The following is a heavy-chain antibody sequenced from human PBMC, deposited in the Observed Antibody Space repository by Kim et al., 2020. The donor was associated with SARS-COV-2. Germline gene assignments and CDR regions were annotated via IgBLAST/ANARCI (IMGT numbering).Heavy chain of an antibody. CDR3: ARVAWRFGEKVTNYFDY. J-gene: IGHJ4*01. Sequence: SETLSLTCAVYGGSFSGYYWSWIRQPPGKGLEWIGEINHSGSTNYNPSLKSRVTISVDTSKNQFSLKLSSVTAADTAVYYCARVAWRFGEKVTNYFDYWG. V-gene: IGHV4-34*01. CDR2: INHSGST. D-gene: IGHD3-10*01. CDR1: GGSFSGYY.